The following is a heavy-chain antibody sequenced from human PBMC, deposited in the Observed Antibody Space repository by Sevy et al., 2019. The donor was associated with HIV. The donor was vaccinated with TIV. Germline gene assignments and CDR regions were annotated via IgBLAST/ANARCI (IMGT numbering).Heavy chain of an antibody. CDR2: IWSDGAYQ. CDR3: ARGGYYYDNAAYYALDS. Sequence: GGSLRLSCAASGFTFSNYAMHWVRQAPGKGMEWVAIIWSDGAYQYHGDSVKGRFTISRDNSKNTLYLQMNNVRVEDTAVYYCARGGYYYDNAAYYALDSWGQGTLVTVSS. CDR1: GFTFSNYA. V-gene: IGHV3-33*01. J-gene: IGHJ4*02. D-gene: IGHD3-22*01.